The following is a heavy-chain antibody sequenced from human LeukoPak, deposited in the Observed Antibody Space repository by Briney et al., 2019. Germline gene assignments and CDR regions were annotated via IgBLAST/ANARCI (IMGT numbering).Heavy chain of an antibody. V-gene: IGHV3-23*01. J-gene: IGHJ4*02. CDR2: ISDSGGST. D-gene: IGHD6-19*01. CDR3: AKASDSSGWAPGGAFDY. Sequence: GGSLRLSCAASGFTISSYDMSWVRQAPGKWLEWVSTISDSGGSTYYADSVKGRFTISRDNSKNTLYLQMNSLRAEDTAVYYCAKASDSSGWAPGGAFDYWGQGTLVTVSS. CDR1: GFTISSYD.